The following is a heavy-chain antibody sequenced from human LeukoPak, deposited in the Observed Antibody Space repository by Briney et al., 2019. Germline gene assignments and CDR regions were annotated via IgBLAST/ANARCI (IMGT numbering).Heavy chain of an antibody. CDR3: ARGRYCSADICSGGDAFDI. CDR1: GGSINNYY. D-gene: IGHD2-15*01. Sequence: SETLSLTCTVSGGSINNYYWSWIRQPAGKGLEWIGRIYTRGSTNYNHSLKSRVTMSVDTSKNQFSLKLSSVTAADTAVHYCARGRYCSADICSGGDAFDIWGRGTMVSVSS. CDR2: IYTRGST. V-gene: IGHV4-4*07. J-gene: IGHJ3*02.